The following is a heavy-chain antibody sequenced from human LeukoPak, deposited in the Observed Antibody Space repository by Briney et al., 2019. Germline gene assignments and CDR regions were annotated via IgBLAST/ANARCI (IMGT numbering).Heavy chain of an antibody. CDR1: GGSFSGYY. J-gene: IGHJ4*02. CDR2: INHSGST. Sequence: SETLSLTCAVYGGSFSGYYWGWIRQPPGKGLEWIGEINHSGSTNYNPSLKSRVTISVDTSKNQFSLKLSSVTAADTAVYYCARTLARGEYYFDYWGQGTLVTVSS. CDR3: ARTLARGEYYFDY. V-gene: IGHV4-34*01. D-gene: IGHD3-10*01.